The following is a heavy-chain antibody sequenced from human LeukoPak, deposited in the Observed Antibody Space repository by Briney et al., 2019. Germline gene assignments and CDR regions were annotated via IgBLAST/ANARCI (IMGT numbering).Heavy chain of an antibody. Sequence: SSETLSLTCTVSGGSISSNSYYWGWIRRPPGKGLEWVGTVYYTGSTYYNPSLKSRVTISVDTSKKQFYLKLSSVTAADTAVYYCARARPVEMATFDPWGQGTLVTVSS. CDR3: ARARPVEMATFDP. V-gene: IGHV4-39*07. CDR2: VYYTGST. J-gene: IGHJ5*02. D-gene: IGHD5-24*01. CDR1: GGSISSNSYY.